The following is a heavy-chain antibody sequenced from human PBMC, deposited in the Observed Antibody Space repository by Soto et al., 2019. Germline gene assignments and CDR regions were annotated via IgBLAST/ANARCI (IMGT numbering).Heavy chain of an antibody. J-gene: IGHJ3*02. CDR1: GGTFSSYT. D-gene: IGHD3-10*01. V-gene: IGHV1-69*02. CDR2: IIPILGIA. CDR3: ARGGRYYYGSGDAFDI. Sequence: ASVKVSCKASGGTFSSYTISWVRQAPGQGLEWMGRIIPILGIANYAQKFQGRVTITADKSTSTAYMELSSLRSEDTAVYYCARGGRYYYGSGDAFDIWGQGTMVTVSS.